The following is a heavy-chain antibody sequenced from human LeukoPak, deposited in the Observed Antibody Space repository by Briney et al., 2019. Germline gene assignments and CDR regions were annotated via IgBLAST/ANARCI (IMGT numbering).Heavy chain of an antibody. Sequence: KPSETLSLTCTVSGGSISSYYWSWIRQPPGKGLEWIGYIYYSGSTNYNPSLKSRVTISVDTSKNHFSLKLSSVTAADTDVYYCARAPVWRGQYWRYFDYWGQGTLVTVSS. CDR1: GGSISSYY. CDR3: ARAPVWRGQYWRYFDY. J-gene: IGHJ4*02. D-gene: IGHD3-3*01. CDR2: IYYSGST. V-gene: IGHV4-59*01.